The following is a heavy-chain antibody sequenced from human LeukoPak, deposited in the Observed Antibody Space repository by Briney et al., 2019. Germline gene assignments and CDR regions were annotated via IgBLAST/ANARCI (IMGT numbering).Heavy chain of an antibody. V-gene: IGHV3-23*01. J-gene: IGHJ6*02. CDR2: ISGSGGST. CDR3: AKHSGSPKGSPPYYYYYGMDV. Sequence: PGGSLRLSCAASGFTFSSYAMSWVRQAPGKGLEWVSAISGSGGSTYYADSVKGRFTISRDNSKNTLYLQMNSLRAEDTAVYYCAKHSGSPKGSPPYYYYYGMDVWGQGTTVTVSS. D-gene: IGHD1-26*01. CDR1: GFTFSSYA.